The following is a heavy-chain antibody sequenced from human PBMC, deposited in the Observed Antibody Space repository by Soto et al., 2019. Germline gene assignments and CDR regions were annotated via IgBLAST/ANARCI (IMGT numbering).Heavy chain of an antibody. Sequence: GASVKVSCKASGYTFTGYYMHWVRQAPGQRLEWMGWINVGNGNTKYSQKFQGRVTITRDTSASTGNMELSSLRSEDTAVYYCARGQSSSWTSLDYWGQGTLVTVSS. CDR2: INVGNGNT. V-gene: IGHV1-3*01. CDR1: GYTFTGYY. CDR3: ARGQSSSWTSLDY. D-gene: IGHD6-13*01. J-gene: IGHJ4*02.